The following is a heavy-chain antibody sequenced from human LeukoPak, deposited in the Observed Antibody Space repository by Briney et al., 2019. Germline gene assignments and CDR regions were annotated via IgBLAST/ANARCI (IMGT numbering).Heavy chain of an antibody. D-gene: IGHD2-2*01. Sequence: GASVKVSRKASGYTFTSYQINWVRQATGQGLEWMGWMNPDNGNTGFAQNFQGRVTMTRNIPISTAYMALSSLRSGDTAVYYCARGHVLVPAATDYWGQGTLVTVSS. CDR2: MNPDNGNT. V-gene: IGHV1-8*01. CDR3: ARGHVLVPAATDY. CDR1: GYTFTSYQ. J-gene: IGHJ4*02.